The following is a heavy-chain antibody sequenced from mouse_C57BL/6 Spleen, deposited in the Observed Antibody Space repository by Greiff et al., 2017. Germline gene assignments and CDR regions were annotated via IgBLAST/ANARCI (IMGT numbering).Heavy chain of an antibody. D-gene: IGHD1-1*01. J-gene: IGHJ2*01. Sequence: VQLQESGAELVKPGASVKISCKASGYAFSSYWMNWVKQRPGKGLEWIGQIYPGDGDTNYNGKFKGKATLTADKSSSTAYMQLSSLTSEDSAVYFCARGYGSSSFDYWGQGTTLTVSS. CDR1: GYAFSSYW. V-gene: IGHV1-80*01. CDR2: IYPGDGDT. CDR3: ARGYGSSSFDY.